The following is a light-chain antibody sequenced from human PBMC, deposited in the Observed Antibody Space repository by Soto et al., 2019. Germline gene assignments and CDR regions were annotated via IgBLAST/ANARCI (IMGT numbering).Light chain of an antibody. V-gene: IGLV1-44*01. J-gene: IGLJ1*01. Sequence: QSALTQTPSASGTPGQRATISCSGTTSNLGSNTVHWYQQLPGTAPRRLIHSNNQRPSGVPDRFSGSKSGTSASLAISGLQSEDEADYYCATWDDSLNAYVFGTGTKVTVL. CDR2: SNN. CDR1: TSNLGSNT. CDR3: ATWDDSLNAYV.